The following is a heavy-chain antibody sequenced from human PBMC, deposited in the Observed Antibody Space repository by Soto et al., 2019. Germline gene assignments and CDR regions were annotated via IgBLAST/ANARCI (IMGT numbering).Heavy chain of an antibody. D-gene: IGHD6-19*01. Sequence: PGGSLRLSGAASGFTVSSNYMSLVREAPGKGLEWVSVIYSGGSTYYADSVKGRFTISRDNSKNTLYLQMNSLRAEDTAVYYCERDLGYSSGWSRWWWRQGTLVTVSS. CDR2: IYSGGST. CDR1: GFTVSSNY. V-gene: IGHV3-53*01. J-gene: IGHJ4*02. CDR3: ERDLGYSSGWSRWW.